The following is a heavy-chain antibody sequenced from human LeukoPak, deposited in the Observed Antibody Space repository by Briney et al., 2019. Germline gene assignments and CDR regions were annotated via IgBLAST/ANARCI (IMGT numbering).Heavy chain of an antibody. Sequence: GASVKVSCKASGYTFTSYDINWVRQAPGQGLEWMGWISGYNGNTKYAQKLQGRVTMTTDTSTSTAYMELRSLRSDDTAVYYCAKASRFGYSYGPREYFYYMDVWGKGTTVTISS. J-gene: IGHJ6*03. CDR1: GYTFTSYD. V-gene: IGHV1-18*01. CDR2: ISGYNGNT. CDR3: AKASRFGYSYGPREYFYYMDV. D-gene: IGHD5-18*01.